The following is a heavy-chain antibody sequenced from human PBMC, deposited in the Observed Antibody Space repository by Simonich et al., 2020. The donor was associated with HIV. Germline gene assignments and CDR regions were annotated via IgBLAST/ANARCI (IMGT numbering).Heavy chain of an antibody. V-gene: IGHV4-59*08. CDR3: ARRRLGGTIDY. CDR1: FGSISGYY. J-gene: IGHJ4*02. CDR2: IHYSGTT. Sequence: QVQLQASGPGLLKHSETLSLPCTVSFGSISGYYWNWIRPSQGKGLEWIGYIHYSGTTNYTPPRKSRFTMSVDTSKNQFSLKLNSVTAADTAVYYCARRRLGGTIDYWGQGTLVTVSS. D-gene: IGHD1-26*01.